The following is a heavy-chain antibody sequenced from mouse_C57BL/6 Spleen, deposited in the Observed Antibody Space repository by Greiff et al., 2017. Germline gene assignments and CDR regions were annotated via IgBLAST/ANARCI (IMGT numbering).Heavy chain of an antibody. CDR1: GFTFSDYG. Sequence: EVKLMESGGGLVKPGGSLKLSCAASGFTFSDYGMHWVRQAPEKGLEWVAYISSGSSTIYYADTVKGRFTITRDNAKNTLSLQMTSLRSDDTAMYYCARPNWGYAMDYWGQGTSVTVSS. CDR2: ISSGSSTI. V-gene: IGHV5-17*01. CDR3: ARPNWGYAMDY. J-gene: IGHJ4*01. D-gene: IGHD4-1*01.